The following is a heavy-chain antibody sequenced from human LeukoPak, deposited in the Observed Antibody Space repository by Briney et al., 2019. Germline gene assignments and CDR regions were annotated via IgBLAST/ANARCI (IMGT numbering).Heavy chain of an antibody. J-gene: IGHJ3*02. V-gene: IGHV4-39*01. CDR1: GGSISSSSYY. CDR2: IYYSGST. Sequence: SETLSLTCTVSGGSISSSSYYRDWIRQPPGKGLEWIGSIYYSGSTYYNPSLKSRVTISVDTSKNQFSLKLSSVTAADTAVYYWARPIKFDCSGGSCYGVPADAFDIWGQGTMVTVSS. CDR3: ARPIKFDCSGGSCYGVPADAFDI. D-gene: IGHD2-15*01.